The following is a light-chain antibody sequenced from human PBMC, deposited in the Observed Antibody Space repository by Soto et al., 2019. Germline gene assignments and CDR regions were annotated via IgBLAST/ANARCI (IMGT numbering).Light chain of an antibody. CDR3: AAWDNSLNGV. J-gene: IGLJ2*01. V-gene: IGLV1-44*01. CDR1: SSNIGSNS. CDR2: SNN. Sequence: QSVLTQPPSASGTPGQRVTISCSGSSSNIGSNSVNWYRQLPGTAPKLLIYSNNQRPSGVPDRFSGSKAGTSASLAISGLQSEDEADYYCAAWDNSLNGVFGGGTKLTVL.